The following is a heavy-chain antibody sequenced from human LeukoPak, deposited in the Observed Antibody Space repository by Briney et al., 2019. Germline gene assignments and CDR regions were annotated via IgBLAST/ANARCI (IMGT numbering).Heavy chain of an antibody. CDR1: GGSISSSSYY. J-gene: IGHJ4*02. Sequence: KPSETLSLTCTVSGGSISSSSYYWGWIRQPPGKGLEWIGSIYYSGSTYYNPSLKSRVTISVDTSKNQFSLKLSSVTAADTAVYYCARRDSYSSGYYYFDYWGQGTLVTVSS. CDR2: IYYSGST. V-gene: IGHV4-39*01. D-gene: IGHD3-22*01. CDR3: ARRDSYSSGYYYFDY.